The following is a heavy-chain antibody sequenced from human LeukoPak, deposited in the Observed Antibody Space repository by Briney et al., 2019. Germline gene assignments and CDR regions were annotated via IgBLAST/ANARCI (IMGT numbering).Heavy chain of an antibody. CDR1: GGSISNYY. J-gene: IGHJ3*02. D-gene: IGHD3-22*01. CDR3: ARHRSRDSSGYNAFDI. Sequence: SETLSLTCTVSGGSISNYYWTWIRQPPGKGLEWIGYIYYSGSTYYNPSLKSRVTISVDTSKNQFSLKLTSVTAADTAVYYCARHRSRDSSGYNAFDIWGQGTMVTVSS. CDR2: IYYSGST. V-gene: IGHV4-59*08.